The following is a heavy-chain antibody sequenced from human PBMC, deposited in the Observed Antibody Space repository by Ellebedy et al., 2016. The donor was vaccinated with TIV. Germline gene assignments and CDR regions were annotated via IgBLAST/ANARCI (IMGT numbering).Heavy chain of an antibody. CDR1: GFTFSSYA. Sequence: GESLKISXAASGFTFSSYAMHWVRQAPGKGLEWVAVISYDGSNKYYADSVKGRFTISRDNSKNTLYLQMNSLRAEDTAVYYCARVGATGAGYCGGDCYSDYFDYWGQGTLVTVSS. CDR2: ISYDGSNK. CDR3: ARVGATGAGYCGGDCYSDYFDY. J-gene: IGHJ4*02. D-gene: IGHD2-21*02. V-gene: IGHV3-30-3*01.